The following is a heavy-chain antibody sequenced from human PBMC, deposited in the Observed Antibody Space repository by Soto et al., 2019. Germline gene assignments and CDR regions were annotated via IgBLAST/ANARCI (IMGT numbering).Heavy chain of an antibody. V-gene: IGHV4-59*01. CDR1: GGSISSYY. Sequence: ASETLSLTCTVSGGSISSYYWSWIRQPPGKGLEWIGYIYYSGSTNYNPSLKSRVTISVDTSKNQFSLKLSSVTAADTAVYYCARVNWDSSGYYYDYWGQGTLVTV. D-gene: IGHD3-22*01. CDR3: ARVNWDSSGYYYDY. J-gene: IGHJ4*02. CDR2: IYYSGST.